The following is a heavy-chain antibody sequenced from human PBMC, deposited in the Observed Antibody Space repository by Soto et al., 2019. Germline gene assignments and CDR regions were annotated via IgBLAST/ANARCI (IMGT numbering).Heavy chain of an antibody. CDR1: GGSISETYW. CDR3: ARHIAVAGTRGFDY. J-gene: IGHJ4*02. D-gene: IGHD6-19*01. CDR2: ISHRGTP. V-gene: IGHV4-4*02. Sequence: QVQLQESGPGLVEPSETLSLTCAVSGGSISETYWWSWVRQPPGKGLEWIGEISHRGTPHYNPSLWSRVTTSTDTSRNQISLTLMSVTAADSASYYCARHIAVAGTRGFDYWGQGTLVTVSS.